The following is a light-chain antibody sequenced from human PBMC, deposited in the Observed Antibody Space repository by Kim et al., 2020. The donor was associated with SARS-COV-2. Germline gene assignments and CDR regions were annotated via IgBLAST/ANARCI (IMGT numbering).Light chain of an antibody. Sequence: DIQMTQSPSSVSASVGDRVTITCRASQDISSWLAWYQQKPGKAPKLLIYAASNLQSGVPSRFSGSGSGTDFTLTISSLQPEDFASYFCQQSTSFPLTFGGGTKVDIK. V-gene: IGKV1-12*01. CDR1: QDISSW. CDR3: QQSTSFPLT. CDR2: AAS. J-gene: IGKJ4*01.